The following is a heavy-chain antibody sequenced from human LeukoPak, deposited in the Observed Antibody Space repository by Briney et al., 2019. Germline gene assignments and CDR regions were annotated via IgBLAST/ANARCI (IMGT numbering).Heavy chain of an antibody. CDR1: GFTVSSNF. D-gene: IGHD2-15*01. Sequence: GGSLRLSCAASGFTVSSNFMSWVRQAPGKGLEWVSVLYSGGYTVYADSVKGRFTISRDNSKNTLYLQMNSLRAEDTAVYYCAKVGILNPSDYWGQGTLVTVSS. V-gene: IGHV3-53*01. CDR3: AKVGILNPSDY. CDR2: LYSGGYT. J-gene: IGHJ4*02.